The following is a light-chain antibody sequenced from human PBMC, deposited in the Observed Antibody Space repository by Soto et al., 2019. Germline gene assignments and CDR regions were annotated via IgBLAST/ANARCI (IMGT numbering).Light chain of an antibody. J-gene: IGLJ1*01. V-gene: IGLV1-36*01. CDR1: SSNIGNNA. Sequence: QSVLTQPPSVSEAPRQRVTISCSGSSSNIGNNAVNWYQQLPGKAPKLLIYYDDLLPSGVSDRFSGSKSGTSASLAISGLQSEDEADYYCAAWDDSLNAHVFGTGTKLTVL. CDR2: YDD. CDR3: AAWDDSLNAHV.